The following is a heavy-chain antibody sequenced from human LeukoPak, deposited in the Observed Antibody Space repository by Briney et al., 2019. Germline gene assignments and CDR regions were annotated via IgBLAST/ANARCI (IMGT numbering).Heavy chain of an antibody. J-gene: IGHJ6*02. D-gene: IGHD3-9*01. CDR3: ARDREYYDILTGYPYYYGMDV. CDR1: GFTFSSYA. V-gene: IGHV3-30-3*01. CDR2: ISYDGSNK. Sequence: GRSLRLSCAASGFTFSSYAMHWVRQAPGKGLEWVAVISYDGSNKYYADSVKGRFTISGDNSKNTLYLQMNSLRAEDTAVYYCARDREYYDILTGYPYYYGMDVWGQGTTVTVSS.